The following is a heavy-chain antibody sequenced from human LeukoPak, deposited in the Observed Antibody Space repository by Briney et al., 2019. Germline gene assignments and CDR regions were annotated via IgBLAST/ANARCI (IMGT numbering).Heavy chain of an antibody. CDR3: ARGLRGIAAAGTRVNWFDP. Sequence: SETLSLTRAVYGGSFSGYYWSWIREPPGKGLEWIGEINPSGSTNYNPSLKSRVTISVDTSKNQFFLKLSSVTAADTAVYYCARGLRGIAAAGTRVNWFDPWGQGTLVTVSS. V-gene: IGHV4-34*01. D-gene: IGHD6-13*01. J-gene: IGHJ5*02. CDR2: INPSGST. CDR1: GGSFSGYY.